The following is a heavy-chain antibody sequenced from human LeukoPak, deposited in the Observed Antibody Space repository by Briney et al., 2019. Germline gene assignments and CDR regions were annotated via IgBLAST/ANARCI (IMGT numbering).Heavy chain of an antibody. V-gene: IGHV5-51*01. CDR1: GYSFTTYW. CDR2: IYPGDSDT. J-gene: IGHJ4*02. CDR3: ARHLSSTGGCCYVDY. Sequence: KPGESLKISCTTSGYSFTTYWIGWVRQVAGKDLEWMGIIYPGDSDTRYSPSLEGQVTISADKSTSTAYLQWSSLKASDTATYYCARHLSSTGGCCYVDYWGQGTLVTVSS. D-gene: IGHD2-2*01.